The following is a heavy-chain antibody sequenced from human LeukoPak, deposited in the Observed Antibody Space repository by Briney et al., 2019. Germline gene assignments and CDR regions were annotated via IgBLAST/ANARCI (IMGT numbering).Heavy chain of an antibody. CDR2: INYSGST. D-gene: IGHD2-15*01. CDR1: GGSFSGYY. J-gene: IGHJ5*02. V-gene: IGHV4-34*01. Sequence: SETLSLTCAVYGGSFSGYYWSWIRHPPGKGLEGIGDINYSGSTNYNPSLKSRVTISVDTYKNHFSLTLSSVTAADTAVYYCARQPYCSGDDCYLWFDPWGQGTLVPVSS. CDR3: ARQPYCSGDDCYLWFDP.